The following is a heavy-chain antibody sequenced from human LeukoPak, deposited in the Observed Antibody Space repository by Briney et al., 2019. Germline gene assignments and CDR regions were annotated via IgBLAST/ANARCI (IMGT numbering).Heavy chain of an antibody. Sequence: SETLSLTCTVSGGSLSSYYWSWIRQPAGKGLEWIGRIYTSGSTNYNPSLKSRVTISVDKSKNQFSLKLSSVTAADTAVYYCARVATIFGVVTDAFDIWGQGTMVTVSS. CDR1: GGSLSSYY. J-gene: IGHJ3*02. V-gene: IGHV4-4*07. CDR2: IYTSGST. CDR3: ARVATIFGVVTDAFDI. D-gene: IGHD3-3*01.